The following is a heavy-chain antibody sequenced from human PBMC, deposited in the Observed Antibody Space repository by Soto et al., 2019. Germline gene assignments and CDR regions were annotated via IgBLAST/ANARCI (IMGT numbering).Heavy chain of an antibody. CDR3: ARDLGVSLGKAAAGFDY. CDR2: IWYDGSNK. CDR1: GFTFSSYG. D-gene: IGHD6-13*01. V-gene: IGHV3-33*01. Sequence: QVQLVESGGGVVQPGRSLRLSCAASGFTFSSYGMHWVRQAPSKGLEWVAVIWYDGSNKYYADSVKGRFTISRDNSKNTLYLQMNSLRAEDTAVYYCARDLGVSLGKAAAGFDYWGQGTLVTVSS. J-gene: IGHJ4*02.